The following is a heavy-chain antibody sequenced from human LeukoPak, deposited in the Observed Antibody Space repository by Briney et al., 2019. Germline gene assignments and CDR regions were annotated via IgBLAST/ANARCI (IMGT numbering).Heavy chain of an antibody. CDR1: GYTFTGYY. CDR2: INPNSGGT. D-gene: IGHD6-13*01. V-gene: IGHV1-2*02. J-gene: IGHJ4*02. CDR3: ARDFGPTSSSRVGDWINDY. Sequence: GASVKVSCKASGYTFTGYYMHWVRQAPGQGLEWMGWINPNSGGTNYAQKFQGRVTMTRDTSISTAYMELSRLRSDDTAVYYCARDFGPTSSSRVGDWINDYWGQGTLVTVSS.